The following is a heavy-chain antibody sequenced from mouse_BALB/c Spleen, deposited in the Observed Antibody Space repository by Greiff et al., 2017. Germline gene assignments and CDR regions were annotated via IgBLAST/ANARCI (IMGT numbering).Heavy chain of an antibody. CDR3: ARGTLYPYYAMDY. D-gene: IGHD2-1*01. Sequence: DVQLQESGAELVKPGASVKLSCTASGFNIKDTYMHWVKQRPEQGLEWIGRIDPANGNTKYDPKFQGKATITADTSSNTAYLQLSSLTSEDTAVYYCARGTLYPYYAMDYWGQGTSVTVSS. CDR1: GFNIKDTY. J-gene: IGHJ4*01. V-gene: IGHV14-3*02. CDR2: IDPANGNT.